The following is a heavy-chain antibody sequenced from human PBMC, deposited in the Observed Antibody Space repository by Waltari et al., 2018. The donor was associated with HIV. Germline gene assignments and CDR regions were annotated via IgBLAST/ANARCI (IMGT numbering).Heavy chain of an antibody. V-gene: IGHV4-39*07. Sequence: QLQLQESGPGLVKPSETLSLTCTVSGGSISSSSYYWGWIRQPPGKGLEWIGSIYYSGSTYYNPSLKSRVTISVDTSKNQFSLKLSSVTAADTAVYYCARDDYYYDSSGSGEDYWGQGTLVTVSS. J-gene: IGHJ4*02. CDR1: GGSISSSSYY. CDR3: ARDDYYYDSSGSGEDY. D-gene: IGHD3-22*01. CDR2: IYYSGST.